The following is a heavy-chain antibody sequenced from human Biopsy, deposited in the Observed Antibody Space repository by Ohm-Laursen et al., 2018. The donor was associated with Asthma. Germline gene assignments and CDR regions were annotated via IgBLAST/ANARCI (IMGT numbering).Heavy chain of an antibody. CDR2: ISVYNGNT. CDR3: ARAVDYSHYYGIDV. Sequence: ASVKVSCKTSGYIFNSAGITWVRQAPGQGLEWMGWISVYNGNTKVAQKLQDRVTMTTDTSTSTAYMELRSLRSDDTAVYFCARAVDYSHYYGIDVWGQGTTVTVS. V-gene: IGHV1-18*01. CDR1: GYIFNSAG. J-gene: IGHJ6*02. D-gene: IGHD3-10*01.